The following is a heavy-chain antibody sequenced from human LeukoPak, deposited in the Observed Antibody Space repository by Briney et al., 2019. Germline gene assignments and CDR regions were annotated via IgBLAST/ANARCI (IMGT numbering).Heavy chain of an antibody. CDR3: AKDVHYFRSGTYYTLDY. CDR1: EFTFSSYA. V-gene: IGHV3-23*01. CDR2: ISGSGGNT. J-gene: IGHJ4*02. D-gene: IGHD3-10*01. Sequence: GGSLRLSCAASEFTFSSYAMSWVRQAPGKGLEGVSGISGSGGNTYYADSVKGRFTISRDNSKNTLYLQMNSLTAEDTAVYYCAKDVHYFRSGTYYTLDYWGQGTLVTVSS.